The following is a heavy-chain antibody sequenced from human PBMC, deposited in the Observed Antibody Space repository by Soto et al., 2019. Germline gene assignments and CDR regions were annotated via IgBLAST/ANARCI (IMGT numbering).Heavy chain of an antibody. CDR1: GYTLTELS. V-gene: IGHV1-24*01. J-gene: IGHJ6*03. CDR3: QTCTKDESNLSPRRQGDIVVVQAAIGLYYYMDV. D-gene: IGHD2-2*01. CDR2: FDPEDGET. Sequence: QVQLVQSGAEVKKPGASVKVSCKVSGYTLTELSMHWVRQAPGKGLEWMGGFDPEDGETIYAQKFQGRVTMTEDKSTDPAYLELSSLRSEYTALYYCQTCTKDESNLSPRRQGDIVVVQAAIGLYYYMDVWGKGTTVTVSS.